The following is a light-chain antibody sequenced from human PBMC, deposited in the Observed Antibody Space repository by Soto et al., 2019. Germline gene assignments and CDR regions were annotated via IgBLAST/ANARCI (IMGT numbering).Light chain of an antibody. J-gene: IGKJ4*01. CDR2: DAS. CDR1: QSVSSY. CDR3: QQRSNWPST. V-gene: IGKV3-11*01. Sequence: EIVLTQSPATLSLSPGERATLSCRASQSVSSYLAWYQQKPGQAPRLLIYDASSRATGIPARFSGSGSGTDFTLTITSLEPEDFAFYYCQQRSNWPSTFGGGTKVEI.